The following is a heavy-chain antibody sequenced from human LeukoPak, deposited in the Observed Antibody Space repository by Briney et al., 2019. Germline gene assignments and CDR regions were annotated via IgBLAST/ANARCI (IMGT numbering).Heavy chain of an antibody. J-gene: IGHJ3*01. Sequence: HSGGSLRLSCAASGFTFSSYSMNWVRQAPGKGLEWVSYISSSSSTIYYADSVKGRFTISRDNSKNTLYLQMNSLRAEDTAVYYCARVGWYYYDSSGYALWGQGTMVTVSS. V-gene: IGHV3-48*01. CDR2: ISSSSSTI. CDR3: ARVGWYYYDSSGYAL. D-gene: IGHD3-22*01. CDR1: GFTFSSYS.